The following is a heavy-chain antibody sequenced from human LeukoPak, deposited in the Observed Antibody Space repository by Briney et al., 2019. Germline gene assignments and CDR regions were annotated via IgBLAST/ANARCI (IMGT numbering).Heavy chain of an antibody. J-gene: IGHJ4*02. CDR2: INPSGGST. CDR1: GYTFTSYY. Sequence: ASVKVSCKASGYTFTSYYMHWVRQAPGQGLEWMGIINPSGGSTSYAQKFQGRVTMTRDTSTSTVYMELSSLRSEDTAVYYCARDIGQLPRPYYLDYWGQGTLVTVSS. D-gene: IGHD2-2*01. CDR3: ARDIGQLPRPYYLDY. V-gene: IGHV1-46*01.